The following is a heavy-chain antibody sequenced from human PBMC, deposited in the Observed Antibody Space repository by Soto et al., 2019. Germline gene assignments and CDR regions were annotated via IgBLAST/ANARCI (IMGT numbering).Heavy chain of an antibody. CDR3: ATGAGAGHNNYFDP. CDR1: GFSFSDYG. J-gene: IGHJ5*02. Sequence: QVQLVESGGGVVQPGRSLRLSCEASGFSFSDYGMHWVRQAPGKGLEWVAVIFYDGSNKFYADSVKGRFTISRDNSKNTVYLQRNSLRVEDTAVYYCATGAGAGHNNYFDPWGQGTLVPVSS. D-gene: IGHD6-19*01. V-gene: IGHV3-33*01. CDR2: IFYDGSNK.